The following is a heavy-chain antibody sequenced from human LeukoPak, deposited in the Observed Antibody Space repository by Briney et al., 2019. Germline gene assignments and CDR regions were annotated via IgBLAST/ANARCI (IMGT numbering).Heavy chain of an antibody. CDR3: AKNIGSPWVFDM. D-gene: IGHD1-14*01. Sequence: PGGSLRLSCAASGFTFGTYAMSWVRQAPGKGLEWVSGISGTGGTTYYADSVKGRFTTSRDNPKNTGYLQMNSLRAEDTALYYCAKNIGSPWVFDMWGQGTMVTVSS. V-gene: IGHV3-23*01. CDR2: ISGTGGTT. CDR1: GFTFGTYA. J-gene: IGHJ3*02.